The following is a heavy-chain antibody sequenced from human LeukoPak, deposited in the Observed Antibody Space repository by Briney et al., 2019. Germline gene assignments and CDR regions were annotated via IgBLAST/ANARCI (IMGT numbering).Heavy chain of an antibody. J-gene: IGHJ3*02. Sequence: SVKGRFTISRDNAKNSLYLQMNSLRAEDTAVYYCARDPRLQYHDAFDIWGQGTMVTVSS. CDR3: ARDPRLQYHDAFDI. V-gene: IGHV3-21*01. D-gene: IGHD4-11*01.